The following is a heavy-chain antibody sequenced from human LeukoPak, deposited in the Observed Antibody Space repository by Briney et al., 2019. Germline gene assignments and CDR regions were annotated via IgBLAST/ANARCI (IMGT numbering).Heavy chain of an antibody. CDR1: GGSISSYY. D-gene: IGHD3-3*01. CDR3: ARLETIGWFDP. V-gene: IGHV4-59*08. J-gene: IGHJ5*02. Sequence: SETLSLTCTVSGGSISSYYWSWIRQPPGKGLEWIGYIYYSGSTNYNPSLRSRVTISVDTSKNQSSLKVSSVTAADTAVYYCARLETIGWFDPWGQGTLVTVSS. CDR2: IYYSGST.